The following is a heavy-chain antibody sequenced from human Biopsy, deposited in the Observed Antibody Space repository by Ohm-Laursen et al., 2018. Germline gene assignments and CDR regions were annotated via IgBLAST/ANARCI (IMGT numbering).Heavy chain of an antibody. CDR2: ISYTGYT. Sequence: SDTLSLTCTVSGGSFTGHYWSWIRQPPGKGLEWIGHISYTGYTSYNASLKSRVTISVDTSGNHFSLRLSSLTAADTAVYYCARESNDFGGLYFPRWGQGTLLTVSS. D-gene: IGHD4-23*01. V-gene: IGHV4-59*11. CDR3: ARESNDFGGLYFPR. J-gene: IGHJ4*02. CDR1: GGSFTGHY.